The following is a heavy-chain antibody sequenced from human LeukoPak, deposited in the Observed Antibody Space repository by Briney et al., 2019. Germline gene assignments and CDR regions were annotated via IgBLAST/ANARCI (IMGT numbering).Heavy chain of an antibody. CDR3: ARDILPSGNRAFDI. CDR2: IYSGGST. J-gene: IGHJ3*02. CDR1: GFTVSSNY. Sequence: GGSLRLSCAASGFTVSSNYMSWVRQAPGKGLEWVSVIYSGGSTYYADSVKGRFTISRDNSKNTLYLQMNSLRAEDTAVYYCARDILPSGNRAFDIWGQGTMVTVSS. D-gene: IGHD1/OR15-1a*01. V-gene: IGHV3-53*01.